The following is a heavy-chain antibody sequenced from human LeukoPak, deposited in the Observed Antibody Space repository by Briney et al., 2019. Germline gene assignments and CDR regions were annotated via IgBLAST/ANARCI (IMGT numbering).Heavy chain of an antibody. V-gene: IGHV4-38-2*02. CDR1: GYSISSGYY. CDR3: ASAGLWFGELFDY. D-gene: IGHD3-10*01. CDR2: IYHSGST. Sequence: SETLSLTCTVSGYSISSGYYWGWIRQPPGKGLEWIGSIYHSGSTYYNPSLKSRVTISVDTSKNQFSLKLSSVTAADTAVYYCASAGLWFGELFDYWGQGTLVTVSS. J-gene: IGHJ4*02.